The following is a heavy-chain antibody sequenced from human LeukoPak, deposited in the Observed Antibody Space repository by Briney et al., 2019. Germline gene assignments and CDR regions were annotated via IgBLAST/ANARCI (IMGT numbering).Heavy chain of an antibody. J-gene: IGHJ4*02. CDR1: GVSISSSGYY. V-gene: IGHV4-39*02. CDR2: IYYSGST. D-gene: IGHD2-2*01. CDR3: ARLGYCSSASCGPLDY. Sequence: SETLSLTCTVSGVSISSSGYYWGWIRQPPGKGLEWIGNIYYSGSTYYNPSLKSRVTISVDTSKNHFSLKLNSVTAADTALYYCARLGYCSSASCGPLDYWGQGTLVTVSS.